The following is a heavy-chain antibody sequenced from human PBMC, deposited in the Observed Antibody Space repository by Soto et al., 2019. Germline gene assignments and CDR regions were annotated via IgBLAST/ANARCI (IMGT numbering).Heavy chain of an antibody. CDR2: ISGSGGST. CDR3: AKDLEWEWLRLPYFDY. V-gene: IGHV3-23*01. CDR1: GFTFSSYA. Sequence: GGSLRLSCAASGFTFSSYAMSWVRQAPGKGLEWVSAISGSGGSTYYADSVKGRFTISRDNSKNTLYLQMNSLRAEDTAVYYCAKDLEWEWLRLPYFDYWGQGTLVTVSS. D-gene: IGHD5-12*01. J-gene: IGHJ4*02.